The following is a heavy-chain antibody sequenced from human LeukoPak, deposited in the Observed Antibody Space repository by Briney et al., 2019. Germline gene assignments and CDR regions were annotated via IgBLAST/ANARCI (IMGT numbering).Heavy chain of an antibody. V-gene: IGHV6-1*01. Sequence: SQTLSITCAISGDSVSSKNGAWNWIRQSPSRGLEWLGRTYYRSKWYDDYAESLKGRITISPDTSKNQFSLQLSSVTAADTAVYYCARGYSSGWYHFDYWGRGTLVTVSS. CDR3: ARGYSSGWYHFDY. CDR2: TYYRSKWYD. CDR1: GDSVSSKNGA. J-gene: IGHJ4*01. D-gene: IGHD6-19*01.